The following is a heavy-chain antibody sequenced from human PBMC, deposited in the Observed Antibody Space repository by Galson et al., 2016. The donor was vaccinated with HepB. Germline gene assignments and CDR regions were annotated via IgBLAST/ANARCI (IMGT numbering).Heavy chain of an antibody. J-gene: IGHJ4*02. CDR2: IKTKTDGGAT. CDR3: TAGPQPAPMAFDH. D-gene: IGHD2-2*01. V-gene: IGHV3-15*01. CDR1: GFTFSHTW. Sequence: SLRLSCAASGFTFSHTWMSWVRQSPGKGLEWVGRIKTKTDGGATDYAAPVKGRFIISRDDSKNTLHLQINSLKPEDTAVYYCTAGPQPAPMAFDHWGQGTLVTVPS.